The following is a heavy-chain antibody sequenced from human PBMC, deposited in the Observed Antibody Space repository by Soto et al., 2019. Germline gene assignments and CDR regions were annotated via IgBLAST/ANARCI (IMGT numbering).Heavy chain of an antibody. Sequence: GASVKVSCKASGGTFSSYAISWVRQAPGQGLEWMGGIIPIFGTANYAQKFQGRVTITADESTSTAYMELSSLRSEDTAVYYCERDRDGGPVDYWGQGTLVTVSS. J-gene: IGHJ4*02. D-gene: IGHD4-17*01. CDR3: ERDRDGGPVDY. CDR2: IIPIFGTA. CDR1: GGTFSSYA. V-gene: IGHV1-69*13.